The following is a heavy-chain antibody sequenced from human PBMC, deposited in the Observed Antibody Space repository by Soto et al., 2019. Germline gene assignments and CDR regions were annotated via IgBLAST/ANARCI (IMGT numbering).Heavy chain of an antibody. J-gene: IGHJ4*02. CDR3: VRAPYSFDI. CDR2: INPRSGSA. Sequence: ASVKVSFKASGFPFTSFFIHWVRQAPGQGLEWMGVINPRSGSANYAQKFQDRLTLTRDTSSTTVYMDLSSLKSEDTALYYCVRAPYSFDIWGQGTTVTVSS. CDR1: GFPFTSFF. V-gene: IGHV1-46*01.